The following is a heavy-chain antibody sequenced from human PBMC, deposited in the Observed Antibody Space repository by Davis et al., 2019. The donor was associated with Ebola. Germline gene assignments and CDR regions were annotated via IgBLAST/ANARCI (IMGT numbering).Heavy chain of an antibody. V-gene: IGHV1-69*05. CDR2: IIPIFGTA. J-gene: IGHJ4*02. CDR1: GGTFSSYA. D-gene: IGHD3-10*01. CDR3: ARGYYYGSGSPYDY. Sequence: SVKVSCKASGGTFSSYAISWVRQAPGQGLEWMGGIIPIFGTANYAQKFQGRVTITRDTPASTAYMELSSLRSEDTAVYYCARGYYYGSGSPYDYWGQGTLVTVSS.